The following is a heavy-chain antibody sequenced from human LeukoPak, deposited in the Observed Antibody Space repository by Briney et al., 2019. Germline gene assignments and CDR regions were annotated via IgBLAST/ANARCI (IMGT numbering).Heavy chain of an antibody. CDR2: ISGYNGDT. V-gene: IGHV1-18*01. J-gene: IGHJ4*02. Sequence: ASVKASCKASGYTFTHHGITWVRQAPGQGLEWMGWISGYNGDTHFAQNFRGRITMTTDTATSTAYMELRSLTSDDTAVYYCARDPTNTSGRYAHFDYWGQGTLVTVSS. D-gene: IGHD6-19*01. CDR1: GYTFTHHG. CDR3: ARDPTNTSGRYAHFDY.